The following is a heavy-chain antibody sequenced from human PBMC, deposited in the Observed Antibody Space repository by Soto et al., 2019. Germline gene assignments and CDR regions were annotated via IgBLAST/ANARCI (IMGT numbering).Heavy chain of an antibody. CDR1: GGTFSSYA. V-gene: IGHV1-69*01. Sequence: QVQLVQSGAEVKKPGSSVKVSCKASGGTFSSYAISWGRQAPGQGLEWVGGYVPIFGRANYAQKVQGRVTITAVESTSTAYMELSSLRSEHTAVYYCARSPASGRSAYYYYYGMDVWGQGPTVTVSS. CDR2: YVPIFGRA. J-gene: IGHJ6*02. D-gene: IGHD6-25*01. CDR3: ARSPASGRSAYYYYYGMDV.